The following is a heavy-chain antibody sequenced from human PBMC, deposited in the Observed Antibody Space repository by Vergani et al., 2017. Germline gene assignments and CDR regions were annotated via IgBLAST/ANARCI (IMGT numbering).Heavy chain of an antibody. CDR3: AKSGWLQHFGAHYFDS. D-gene: IGHD5-24*01. CDR2: LTASGTGI. CDR1: GFAFSRYA. V-gene: IGHV3-23*01. Sequence: EVQLLESGGRLVQPGGSLRLSCVASGFAFSRYAMSWVRQAPGKGLEWVSGLTASGTGISYADSVRGRLTISSDNSKNTLFVQMDSLRAEDTAVYYCAKSGWLQHFGAHYFDSWGQGSLVTVSS. J-gene: IGHJ4*02.